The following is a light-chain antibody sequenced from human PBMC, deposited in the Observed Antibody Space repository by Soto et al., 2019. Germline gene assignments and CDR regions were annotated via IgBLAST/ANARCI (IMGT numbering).Light chain of an antibody. J-gene: IGLJ1*01. CDR2: SNN. CDR1: SSNIGSNT. Sequence: QSVLTQPPSASGTPGQRVTISCSGSSSNIGSNTVNWYQQLPGTAPKLLIYSNNQRPSGVPDRFSGSKSGTSASLAISGLQSEYEADYYCAAWDDSLNGSYVFGTGTKVTVL. CDR3: AAWDDSLNGSYV. V-gene: IGLV1-44*01.